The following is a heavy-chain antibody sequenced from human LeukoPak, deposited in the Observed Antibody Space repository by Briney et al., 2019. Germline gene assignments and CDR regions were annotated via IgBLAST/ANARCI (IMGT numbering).Heavy chain of an antibody. CDR3: AKSNGYGLVDI. CDR1: GGSISGDY. J-gene: IGHJ3*02. V-gene: IGHV4-59*12. Sequence: PSETLSLTSPVPGGSISGDYWSWIRPPPRKGLEWIGYIYYSGSTNYNPSLKSRVTVSVDTSKNQFSLKLNSVTAADTAVYYCAKSNGYGLVDIWGQGTMVTVSS. CDR2: IYYSGST. D-gene: IGHD3-10*01.